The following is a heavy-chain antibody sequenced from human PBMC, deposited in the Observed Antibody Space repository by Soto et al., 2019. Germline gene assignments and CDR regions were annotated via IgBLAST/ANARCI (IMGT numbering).Heavy chain of an antibody. J-gene: IGHJ4*02. Sequence: QVQLVESGGGVVQPGRSLRLSCAASGFTFNTYGMHWVRQAPGKGLEWVAVIYYDGRNKYCADSVKGRFTISRDNSKNTLNLQMNSLRVEDTAVYYCARDLGELWPSVGGYWGQGTLVTVSS. CDR2: IYYDGRNK. V-gene: IGHV3-33*01. D-gene: IGHD1-26*01. CDR3: ARDLGELWPSVGGY. CDR1: GFTFNTYG.